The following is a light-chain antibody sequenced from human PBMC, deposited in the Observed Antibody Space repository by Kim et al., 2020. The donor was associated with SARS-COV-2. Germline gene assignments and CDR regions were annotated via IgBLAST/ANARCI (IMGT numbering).Light chain of an antibody. CDR3: QQYNDHELT. V-gene: IGKV1-5*01. CDR1: QNVNTW. Sequence: DIQMTQSPSTLPASVGDRVTITCRASQNVNTWLAWYQQRPGKAPQVLIYDASNLESGVPSRFSGSGSGTEFTLTISGLQPDDFATYYCQQYNDHELTFGGGTKVDIK. CDR2: DAS. J-gene: IGKJ4*01.